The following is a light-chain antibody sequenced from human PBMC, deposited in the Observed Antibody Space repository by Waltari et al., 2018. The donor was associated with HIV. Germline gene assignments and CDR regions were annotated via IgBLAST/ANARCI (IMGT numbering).Light chain of an antibody. V-gene: IGKV3-20*01. J-gene: IGKJ3*01. CDR2: AAS. CDR3: QLYQGSVFT. Sequence: EIVLTQSPGSLSLSLGERASLSCRASQSVSSSYFAWYQQKPGQAPRLLIYAASTRAADTPDRFSGSGSGTDFTLTISRLEPEDFAGYYCQLYQGSVFTFGPGTKVHIK. CDR1: QSVSSSY.